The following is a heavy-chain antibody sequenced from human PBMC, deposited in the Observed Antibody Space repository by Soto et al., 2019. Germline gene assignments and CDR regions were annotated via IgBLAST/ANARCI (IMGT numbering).Heavy chain of an antibody. D-gene: IGHD3-3*01. CDR3: AKDRLRFLEWFLAYNWFDP. CDR1: GFTFICVA. J-gene: IGHJ5*02. V-gene: IGHV3-23*01. Sequence: GGSLRLSCAASGFTFICVALGGVGQAQGKGREGVSAVRGSGGSTYSADSGKCRCTISRDNSKNTLYLQMNSLRAEDTAVYYGAKDRLRFLEWFLAYNWFDPWGQGTLVTVSS. CDR2: VRGSGGST.